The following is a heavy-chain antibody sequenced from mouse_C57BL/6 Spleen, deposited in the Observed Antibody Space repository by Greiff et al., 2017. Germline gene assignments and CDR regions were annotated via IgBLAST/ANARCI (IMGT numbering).Heavy chain of an antibody. J-gene: IGHJ2*01. CDR3: AISATVVATDY. CDR1: GYTFTSYW. CDR2: LHPSDSDT. V-gene: IGHV1-74*01. D-gene: IGHD1-1*01. Sequence: QVQLQQPGAELVKPGASVKVSCKASGYTFTSYWMHWVKQRPGQGLEWIGRLHPSDSDTNYNQKFKGKATLTVDKSSSTAYMQLSSLTSADSAVYYCAISATVVATDYWGKGTTLTVSS.